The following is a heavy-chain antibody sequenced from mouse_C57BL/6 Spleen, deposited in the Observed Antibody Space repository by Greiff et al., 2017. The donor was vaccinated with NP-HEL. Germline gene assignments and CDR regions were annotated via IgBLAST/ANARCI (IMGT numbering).Heavy chain of an antibody. V-gene: IGHV1-80*01. J-gene: IGHJ2*01. Sequence: QVQLQQSGAELVKPGASVKISCKASGYAFSSYWMNWVKQRPGKGLEWIGQIYPGDGDTNYNGKFKGKATLTADKSSSTAYMQLSSLTSEDSAVYFCARRGQLRLNYFDYWGQGTTLTVSS. CDR1: GYAFSSYW. D-gene: IGHD3-2*02. CDR2: IYPGDGDT. CDR3: ARRGQLRLNYFDY.